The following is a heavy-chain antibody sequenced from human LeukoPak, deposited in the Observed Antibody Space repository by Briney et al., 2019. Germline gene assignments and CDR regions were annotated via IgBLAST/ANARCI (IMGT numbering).Heavy chain of an antibody. CDR1: GFXFTSSA. Sequence: SVKVSCKASGFXFTSSAVQWVRQARGQRLEWIGWIVVGSGNTNYAQKFQERVTITRDMSTSTAYMELSSLRSEDTAVYYCAASPDYYDSSGYPYYFDYWGQGTLVTVSS. V-gene: IGHV1-58*01. CDR3: AASPDYYDSSGYPYYFDY. D-gene: IGHD3-22*01. CDR2: IVVGSGNT. J-gene: IGHJ4*02.